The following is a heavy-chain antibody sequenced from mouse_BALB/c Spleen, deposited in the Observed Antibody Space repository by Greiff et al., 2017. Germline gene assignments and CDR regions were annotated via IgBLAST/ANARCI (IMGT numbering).Heavy chain of an antibody. CDR3: ARSGYGNYWFAY. J-gene: IGHJ3*01. D-gene: IGHD2-1*01. CDR1: GFTFSSFG. V-gene: IGHV5-17*02. CDR2: ISSGSSTI. Sequence: EVQRVESGGGLVQPGGSRKLSCAASGFTFSSFGMHWVRQAPEKGLEWVAYISSGSSTIYYADTVKGRFTISRDNPKNTLFLQMTSLRSEDTAMYYCARSGYGNYWFAYWGQGTLVTVSA.